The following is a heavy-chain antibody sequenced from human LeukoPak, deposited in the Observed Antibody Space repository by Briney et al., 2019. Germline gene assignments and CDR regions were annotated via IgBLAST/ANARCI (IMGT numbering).Heavy chain of an antibody. J-gene: IGHJ4*02. CDR2: ISYDGSNK. D-gene: IGHD5-18*01. CDR1: GFTFSSYG. V-gene: IGHV3-30*18. Sequence: GGSLRLSCAASGFTFSSYGMHWVRQAPGKGLEWVAVISYDGSNKYYADSVKGRFTISRDNSKNTLYLQMNSLRAEDTAVYYCAKDTKVRRIQLWSPDYWGQGTLVTVSS. CDR3: AKDTKVRRIQLWSPDY.